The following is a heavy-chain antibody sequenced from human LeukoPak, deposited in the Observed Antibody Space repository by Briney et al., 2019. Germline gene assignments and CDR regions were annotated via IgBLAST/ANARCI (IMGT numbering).Heavy chain of an antibody. CDR1: GFTFSSYS. CDR3: ARDEGNIAAAGTIDY. D-gene: IGHD6-13*01. V-gene: IGHV3-48*01. J-gene: IGHJ4*02. CDR2: ISSSSSTI. Sequence: GGSLRLSCAASGFTFSSYSMNWVRQAPGKGLEWVSYISSSSSTIYYADSVKGRFTISRDNAKNSLYLQMNSLRAEDTAVYYCARDEGNIAAAGTIDYWGQGTLVTVSS.